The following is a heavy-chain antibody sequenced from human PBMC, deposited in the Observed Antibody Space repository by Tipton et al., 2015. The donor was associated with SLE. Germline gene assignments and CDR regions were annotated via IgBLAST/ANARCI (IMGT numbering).Heavy chain of an antibody. D-gene: IGHD3-3*01. Sequence: TLSLTCAVYGGSFSGYYWSWIRQPPGKGLEWIGEINHSGSTNYSPSLKSRVTISVDTSKNQFSLKLSSVTAADTAVYYCARHDHYDFWSGYPPFDPWGQGTLVTVSS. J-gene: IGHJ5*02. CDR1: GGSFSGYY. CDR3: ARHDHYDFWSGYPPFDP. CDR2: INHSGST. V-gene: IGHV4-34*01.